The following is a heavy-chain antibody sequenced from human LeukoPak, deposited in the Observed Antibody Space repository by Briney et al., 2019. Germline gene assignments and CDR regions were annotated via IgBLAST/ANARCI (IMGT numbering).Heavy chain of an antibody. J-gene: IGHJ3*02. CDR2: MYYSGST. V-gene: IGHV4-34*01. D-gene: IGHD1-26*01. Sequence: KASETLSLTCAVYGGSFSGYYWGWIRQPPGKGLEWIGSMYYSGSTYYNPSLKSRVTISEDTSKNQFSLKLTSVTAADTAVYFCARDKVGATFPGAFNIWGQGTMVTVSS. CDR1: GGSFSGYY. CDR3: ARDKVGATFPGAFNI.